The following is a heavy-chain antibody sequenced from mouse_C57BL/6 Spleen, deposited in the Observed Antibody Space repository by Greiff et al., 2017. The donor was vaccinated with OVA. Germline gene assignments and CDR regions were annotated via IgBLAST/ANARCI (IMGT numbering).Heavy chain of an antibody. V-gene: IGHV5-12*01. CDR3: ARGGYFDV. CDR2: ISNGGGST. CDR1: GFTFSDYY. Sequence: EVKLMESGGGLVQPGGSLKLSCAASGFTFSDYYMYWVRQTPEKRLEWVAYISNGGGSTYYPDNVKGRFTIARDNAKSTLYLQMSRLKSEDTAMYYCARGGYFDVWGTGTTVTVSS. J-gene: IGHJ1*03.